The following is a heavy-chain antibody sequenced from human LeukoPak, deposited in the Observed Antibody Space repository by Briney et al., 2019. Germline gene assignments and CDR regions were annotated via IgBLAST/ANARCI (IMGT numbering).Heavy chain of an antibody. Sequence: PGGSLRLSCAASGFTFGSYSMNWVRQAPGKGLEWVSSISNSGSHIYYTDSVQGRFTISRDNAKNSLYLQMNSLRAEDTAVYYCARRFDCWGQGTLVTVSS. CDR2: ISNSGSHI. V-gene: IGHV3-21*01. CDR3: ARRFDC. J-gene: IGHJ4*02. CDR1: GFTFGSYS.